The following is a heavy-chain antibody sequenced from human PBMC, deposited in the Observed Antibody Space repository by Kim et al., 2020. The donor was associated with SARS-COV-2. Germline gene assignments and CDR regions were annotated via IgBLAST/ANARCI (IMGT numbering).Heavy chain of an antibody. D-gene: IGHD1-1*01. Sequence: VSVKSRIIINPDTSKNQFSLQLNSVTPEDTAVYFCAREPGAAWYKGAFDIWGQGTMVTVSS. J-gene: IGHJ3*02. V-gene: IGHV6-1*01. CDR3: AREPGAAWYKGAFDI.